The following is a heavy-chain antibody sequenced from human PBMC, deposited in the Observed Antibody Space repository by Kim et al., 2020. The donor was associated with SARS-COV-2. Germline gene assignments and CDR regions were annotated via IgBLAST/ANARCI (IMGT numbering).Heavy chain of an antibody. CDR3: TTDPRDRWWELSTFDY. V-gene: IGHV3-15*01. Sequence: GGSLRLSCAASGFTFSNAWMSWVRQAPGKGLAWVGRIKSKTDGGTTDYAAPVKGRFTISRDDSKNTLYLQMNSLKTEDTSVYYCTTDPRDRWWELSTFDYWGQVTLVTVSS. J-gene: IGHJ4*02. CDR1: GFTFSNAW. CDR2: IKSKTDGGTT. D-gene: IGHD1-26*01.